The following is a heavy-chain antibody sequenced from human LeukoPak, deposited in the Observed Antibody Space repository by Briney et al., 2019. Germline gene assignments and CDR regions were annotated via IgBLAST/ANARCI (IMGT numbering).Heavy chain of an antibody. Sequence: GGSLRLSCAASGFTFDDYAMHWVRQVPGKGLLWVSRINSDGSATIYADSVRGRFTISRDNAKNALYLQMSGLRVEDTAVYHCASDSPYYGMDVWGQGTTVTVSS. J-gene: IGHJ6*02. V-gene: IGHV3-74*01. CDR1: GFTFDDYA. CDR2: INSDGSAT. CDR3: ASDSPYYGMDV.